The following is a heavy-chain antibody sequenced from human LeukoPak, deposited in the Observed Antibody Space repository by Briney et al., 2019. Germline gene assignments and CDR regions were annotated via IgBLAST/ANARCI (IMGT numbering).Heavy chain of an antibody. CDR1: GYSFTEFY. Sequence: GASVKVSCKASGYSFTEFYMHWVRQAPGQGLEWMGWINPNKGGTNYAQKFQGRVTMTRDTSTSTAYMELSSLTSDDTAVYYCARAFVFDYWGQGTLVTVSS. D-gene: IGHD3-10*01. CDR2: INPNKGGT. V-gene: IGHV1-2*02. CDR3: ARAFVFDY. J-gene: IGHJ4*02.